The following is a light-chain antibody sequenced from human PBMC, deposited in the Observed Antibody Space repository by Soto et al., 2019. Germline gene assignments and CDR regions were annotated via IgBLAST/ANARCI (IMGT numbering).Light chain of an antibody. Sequence: DIVMTQSPDSLAVSLGERATINCKSSQTVLYSSNNKNYLAWYQQKPGQPPKLLIYWASTRESGVPDRFSGSGSGTDFTLTISSLQAEDVELYYCQHYYNTPLTFGGGTKVDI. CDR3: QHYYNTPLT. CDR2: WAS. V-gene: IGKV4-1*01. J-gene: IGKJ4*01. CDR1: QTVLYSSNNKNY.